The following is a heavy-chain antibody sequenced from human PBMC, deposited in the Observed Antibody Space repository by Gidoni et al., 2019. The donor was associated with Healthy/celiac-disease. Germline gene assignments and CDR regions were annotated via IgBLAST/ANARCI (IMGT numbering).Heavy chain of an antibody. CDR2: IYSGGRT. V-gene: IGHV3-53*01. D-gene: IGHD5-18*01. CDR1: GFTVSSNH. Sequence: EVQLVEPGGGLIQPGGSLRRSCSASGFTVSSNHMSWVRQAQEKGLEWVSVIYSGGRTYYADSVKGRLTISRDNSKNTLYLQMNSLRDEDTAVYYCARPAFWDTAMGKRKTHDYWGQGTLVTVSS. CDR3: ARPAFWDTAMGKRKTHDY. J-gene: IGHJ4*02.